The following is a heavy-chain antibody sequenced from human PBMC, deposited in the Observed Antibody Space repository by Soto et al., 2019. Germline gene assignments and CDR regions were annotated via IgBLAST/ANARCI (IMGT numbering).Heavy chain of an antibody. CDR2: ISPKSAGT. Sequence: QVQLVQSGAEVKKPGASVKVSCEASGYSFIDYYIHWVRQAPGQGFEWMGRISPKSAGTDYAKKLEDRVTLTWDTSLNTAYMELSSLKSDDTAVYYCARPPGYISDWYYFDLWGQGTRVTVSS. CDR3: ARPPGYISDWYYFDL. J-gene: IGHJ4*02. V-gene: IGHV1-2*02. D-gene: IGHD3-9*01. CDR1: GYSFIDYY.